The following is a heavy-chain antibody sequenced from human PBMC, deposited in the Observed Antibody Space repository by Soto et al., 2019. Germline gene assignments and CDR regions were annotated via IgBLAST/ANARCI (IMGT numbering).Heavy chain of an antibody. CDR2: ISGSGGST. V-gene: IGHV3-23*01. D-gene: IGHD3-3*01. CDR1: GFTFSSYA. J-gene: IGHJ4*02. Sequence: EVQLLESGGGLVQPGGSLRLSCAASGFTFSSYAMSWVRQAPGKGLEWVSAISGSGGSTYYADSVKGRFTISRDNSKNTLYLQMNSLRAEDTAVYYCAKVQSDTIFGVVIRERGYFDYWGQGTLVTVSS. CDR3: AKVQSDTIFGVVIRERGYFDY.